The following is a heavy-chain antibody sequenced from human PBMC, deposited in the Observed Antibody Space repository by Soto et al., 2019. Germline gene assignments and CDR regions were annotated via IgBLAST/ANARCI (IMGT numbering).Heavy chain of an antibody. CDR3: ASIAARPVRYYYYGMDV. V-gene: IGHV4-34*01. J-gene: IGHJ6*02. D-gene: IGHD6-6*01. Sequence: SETLSLTCAVYGGSFSGYYWSWIRRPPGKGLEWIGEINHSGSTNYNPSLKSRVTISVDTSKNQFSLKLSSVTAADTAVYYCASIAARPVRYYYYGMDVWGQGTTVTVS. CDR1: GGSFSGYY. CDR2: INHSGST.